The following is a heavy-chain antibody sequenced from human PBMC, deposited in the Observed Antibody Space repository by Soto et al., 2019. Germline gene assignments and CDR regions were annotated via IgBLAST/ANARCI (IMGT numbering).Heavy chain of an antibody. CDR3: ARPSIAARLDYYYYYGMDV. D-gene: IGHD6-6*01. V-gene: IGHV1-69*13. CDR2: IIPIFGTA. Sequence: AASVKVSCKASGGSFSSYAISWVRQAPGQGLEWMGGIIPIFGTANYAQKFQGRVTITADESTSTAYMERSSLRSEDTAVYYCARPSIAARLDYYYYYGMDVWGQGTTVTVSS. J-gene: IGHJ6*02. CDR1: GGSFSSYA.